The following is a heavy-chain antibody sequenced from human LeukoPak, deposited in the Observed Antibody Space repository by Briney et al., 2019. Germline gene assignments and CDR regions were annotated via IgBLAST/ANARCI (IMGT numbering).Heavy chain of an antibody. Sequence: PGGSLRLSCAASGFTFSSYAMSWVRQAPGKGLEWVSDISGSGSSTYYADSVKGRFSISRDNSKNTLYLQMNSLRADDTAVYYCAKAIGGSSTSCPDYWGQGTLVTVSS. V-gene: IGHV3-23*01. CDR1: GFTFSSYA. J-gene: IGHJ4*02. CDR3: AKAIGGSSTSCPDY. CDR2: ISGSGSST. D-gene: IGHD2-2*01.